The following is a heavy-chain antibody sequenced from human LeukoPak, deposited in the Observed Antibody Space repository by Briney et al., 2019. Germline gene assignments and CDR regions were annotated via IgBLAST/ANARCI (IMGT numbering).Heavy chain of an antibody. CDR1: GDSISNYY. CDR2: FFLKGST. V-gene: IGHV4-38-2*02. CDR3: ARGKTGGLFNY. Sequence: SETLSLTCTVSGDSISNYYWSWIRQPPGKGLEWIGSFFLKGSTYYNPSLKSRVTISVDTSKNQFSLNLTSVTAADTAVYYCARGKTGGLFNYWGQGTLVTVSS. D-gene: IGHD1-14*01. J-gene: IGHJ4*02.